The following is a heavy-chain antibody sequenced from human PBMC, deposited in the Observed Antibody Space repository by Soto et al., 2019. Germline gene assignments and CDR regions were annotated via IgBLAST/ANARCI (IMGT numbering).Heavy chain of an antibody. CDR1: GFTFSSYA. D-gene: IGHD3-22*01. V-gene: IGHV3-30-3*01. J-gene: IGHJ3*02. CDR3: ASLGDSSGYYTDAFDI. Sequence: LRLSCAASGFTFSSYAMHWVRQARGKGLEWVAVISYDGSNKYYADSVKGRFTISRDNSKNTLYLQMNSLRAEDTAVYYCASLGDSSGYYTDAFDIWGQGTMVTVSS. CDR2: ISYDGSNK.